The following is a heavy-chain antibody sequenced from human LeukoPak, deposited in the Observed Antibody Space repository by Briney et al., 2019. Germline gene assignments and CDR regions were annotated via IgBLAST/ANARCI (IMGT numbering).Heavy chain of an antibody. V-gene: IGHV5-51*01. Sequence: GESLKISCKGSGYSFTSYWIGWVRQMPGKGLEWMGIIYPGDSDTRYSPSFQGQVTISADKSISTAYLQWSSLKASDTAMYCCASPRSGVGPYDSSDPYALDIWGQGTMVTVSS. J-gene: IGHJ3*02. CDR1: GYSFTSYW. D-gene: IGHD3-22*01. CDR2: IYPGDSDT. CDR3: ASPRSGVGPYDSSDPYALDI.